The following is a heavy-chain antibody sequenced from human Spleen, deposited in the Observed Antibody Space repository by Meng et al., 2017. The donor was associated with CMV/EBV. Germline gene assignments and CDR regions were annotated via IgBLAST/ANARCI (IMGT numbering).Heavy chain of an antibody. CDR2: INHSGGT. V-gene: IGHV4-34*01. D-gene: IGHD2-8*02. J-gene: IGHJ4*02. CDR3: ARPLGNTVAFDY. Sequence: LTCAGSGGSFRDYYWTWIRQPPGKRLEWIGEINHSGGTNYNPSLTSRVTILVDTSKNQFSLRLSSVTAADTAVYYCARPLGNTVAFDYWGQGTLVTVSS. CDR1: GGSFRDYY.